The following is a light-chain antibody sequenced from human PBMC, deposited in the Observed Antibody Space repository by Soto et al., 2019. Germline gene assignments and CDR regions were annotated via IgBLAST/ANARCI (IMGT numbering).Light chain of an antibody. CDR3: QHYNSYSEA. CDR1: QGINNY. Sequence: DIPMTQSPSSLSASVGDRVTITCRASQGINNYLAWYQQKPGKAPKLLIYKASTLKSGVPSRFSGSGSGTEFTLTISSLQPDDFATYYCQHYNSYSEAFGQGTKVELK. J-gene: IGKJ1*01. V-gene: IGKV1-5*03. CDR2: KAS.